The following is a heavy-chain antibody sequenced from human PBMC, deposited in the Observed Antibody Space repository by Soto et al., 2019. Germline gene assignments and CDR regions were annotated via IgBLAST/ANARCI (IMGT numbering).Heavy chain of an antibody. CDR1: GGSISSSSYY. J-gene: IGHJ4*02. V-gene: IGHV4-39*01. CDR2: IYYSGRT. Sequence: SETLSLTCTVSGGSISSSSYYWGWIRQPPGKGLEWIGSIYYSGRTYYNPSLKSRVTISVDTSKNQFSLKLSSVTAADTAVYYCARSYCSSTSCYSPTYDFWSGYPRGYFDYWGQGTLVTVSS. CDR3: ARSYCSSTSCYSPTYDFWSGYPRGYFDY. D-gene: IGHD2-2*01.